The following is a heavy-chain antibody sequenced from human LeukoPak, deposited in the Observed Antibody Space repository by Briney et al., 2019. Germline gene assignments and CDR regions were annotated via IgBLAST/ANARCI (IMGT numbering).Heavy chain of an antibody. CDR2: ISSSSSTI. CDR1: GFTFSSYS. CDR3: ARDQRYCSGGSCYDDAFDI. V-gene: IGHV3-48*01. D-gene: IGHD2-15*01. Sequence: QPGGSLRLSCAASGFTFSSYSMNWVRQAPGKGLEWVSYISSSSSTIYYADSVKGRFTISRDNSKNTLYLQMNSLRAEDTAVYYCARDQRYCSGGSCYDDAFDIWGQGTMVTVSS. J-gene: IGHJ3*02.